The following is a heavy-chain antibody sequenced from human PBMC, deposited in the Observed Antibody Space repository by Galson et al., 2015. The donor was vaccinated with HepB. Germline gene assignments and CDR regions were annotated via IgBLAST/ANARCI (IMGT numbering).Heavy chain of an antibody. CDR2: ISAYNGNT. Sequence: ASGYTFTSYGISWVRQAPGQGLEWMGWISAYNGNTNYAQKLQGRVTMTTDTSTSTAYMELRSLRSDDTAVYYCAKLAQQQVLYYFDYWGQGTLVTVSS. CDR1: GYTFTSYG. V-gene: IGHV1-18*01. D-gene: IGHD6-13*01. J-gene: IGHJ4*02. CDR3: AKLAQQQVLYYFDY.